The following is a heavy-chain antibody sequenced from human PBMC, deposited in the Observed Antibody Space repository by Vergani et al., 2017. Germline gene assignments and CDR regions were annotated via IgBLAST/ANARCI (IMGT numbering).Heavy chain of an antibody. J-gene: IGHJ6*03. CDR2: IYYSGTT. CDR3: ARQKDYYMDV. V-gene: IGHV4-59*08. CDR1: GGSISSYY. Sequence: QVQLQESGPGLVKPSETLSLTCTVSGGSISSYYWSWIRQPPGKGLEWIGYIYYSGTTYYNPSLESRLTISLGTSENHLSLKLTSVTDADTAVYYCARQKDYYMDVWGKGTTVTVS.